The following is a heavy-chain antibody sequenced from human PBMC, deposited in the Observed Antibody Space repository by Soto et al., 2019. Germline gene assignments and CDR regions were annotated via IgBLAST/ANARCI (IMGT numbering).Heavy chain of an antibody. CDR3: ARACGGDCYSAGNYFDY. Sequence: SETLSLTCAVSGYSISSGYYWGWTRQPPGKGLEWIGSIYHSGSTYYNPSLKSRVTISVDTSKNQFSLKLSSVTAADTAVYYCARACGGDCYSAGNYFDYCGQGTLVTV. J-gene: IGHJ4*02. D-gene: IGHD2-21*02. V-gene: IGHV4-38-2*01. CDR1: GYSISSGYY. CDR2: IYHSGST.